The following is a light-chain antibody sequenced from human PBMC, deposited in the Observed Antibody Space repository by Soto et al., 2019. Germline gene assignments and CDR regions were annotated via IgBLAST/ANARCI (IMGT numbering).Light chain of an antibody. CDR3: SSYTISNTLV. CDR2: DVS. J-gene: IGLJ3*02. Sequence: QSALTQPASVSGSPGQSITISCTGTSRDIGTYYYVSWYQHHPGKAPKAIIHDVSTRPSGVSDRFSGSKSDNTASLTISGLQPDDEADYYCSSYTISNTLVFGGGTKLTVL. V-gene: IGLV2-14*03. CDR1: SRDIGTYYY.